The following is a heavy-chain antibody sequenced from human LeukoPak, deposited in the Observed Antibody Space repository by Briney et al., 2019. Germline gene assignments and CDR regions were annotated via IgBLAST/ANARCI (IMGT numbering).Heavy chain of an antibody. J-gene: IGHJ4*02. CDR2: VSYDESSI. Sequence: PGGSLRLSCAASGFTFSTYGMHWVRQAPGKGLEWVAVVSYDESSIYYADSVKGRFTISRDNSKNTLFLQMSSLRTEDTAVYYCASPYSGYDYNFDHWGQGTLVTVSS. D-gene: IGHD5-12*01. CDR3: ASPYSGYDYNFDH. V-gene: IGHV3-30*03. CDR1: GFTFSTYG.